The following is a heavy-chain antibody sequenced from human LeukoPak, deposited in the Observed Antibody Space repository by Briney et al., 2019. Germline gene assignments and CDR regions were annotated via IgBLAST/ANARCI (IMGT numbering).Heavy chain of an antibody. Sequence: ASVKVSCKASGYTFTSYDINWVRQATGQGLEWMGWMNPNSGNTGYAQKFQGRVTMTRNTSISTAYMELSSLRSEDTAVYYCARKQQLENWFDPWGQGTLVTVSS. J-gene: IGHJ5*02. CDR2: MNPNSGNT. V-gene: IGHV1-8*01. D-gene: IGHD6-13*01. CDR1: GYTFTSYD. CDR3: ARKQQLENWFDP.